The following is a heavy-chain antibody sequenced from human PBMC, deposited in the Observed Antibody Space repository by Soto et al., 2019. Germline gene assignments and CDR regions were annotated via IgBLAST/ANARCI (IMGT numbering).Heavy chain of an antibody. V-gene: IGHV3-21*01. CDR2: ISSSSSYI. CDR3: ASFRDGYNFDSSWFDP. CDR1: GFTFSSYS. D-gene: IGHD5-12*01. Sequence: GGSLRLSCAASGFTFSSYSMNWVRQAPGKGLEWVSSISSSSSYIYYADSVKGRFTISRDSAKNSLYLQMNSLRAEDTAVYYCASFRDGYNFDSSWFDPWGEGTLVTVPS. J-gene: IGHJ5*02.